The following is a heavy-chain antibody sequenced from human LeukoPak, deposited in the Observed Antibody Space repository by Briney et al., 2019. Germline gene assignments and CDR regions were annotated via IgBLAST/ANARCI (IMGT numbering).Heavy chain of an antibody. D-gene: IGHD5-24*01. CDR3: ARDRWLQYTFDY. V-gene: IGHV1-2*02. CDR2: INSNSYGT. CDR1: GYTFTGYY. Sequence: DASVKVSCKASGYTFTGYYMHWVRQAPGQGLEWMGWINSNSYGTHYAQKFQGRVTMTRDTSISTAYMELSRLRSADTAVYYCARDRWLQYTFDYWGQGTLVTVSS. J-gene: IGHJ4*02.